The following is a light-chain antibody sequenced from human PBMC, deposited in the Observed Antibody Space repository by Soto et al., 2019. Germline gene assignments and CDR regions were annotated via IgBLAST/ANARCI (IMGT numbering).Light chain of an antibody. V-gene: IGKV3-20*01. CDR2: GAS. CDR3: QQYGTSRHGT. J-gene: IGKJ5*01. Sequence: IVLTQSPGTLSLSPGERATLSCRASQSVSSSYLAWYQHKPGQAPRLLIYGASSRATGIPDRFSGSGSGTDFTLTISRLEPEDFAVYYCQQYGTSRHGTFGQGTRLE. CDR1: QSVSSSY.